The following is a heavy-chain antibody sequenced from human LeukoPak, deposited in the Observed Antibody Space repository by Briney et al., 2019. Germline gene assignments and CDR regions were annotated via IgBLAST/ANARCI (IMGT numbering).Heavy chain of an antibody. V-gene: IGHV1-46*01. Sequence: ASVKVSCKASGYTFTNYYIHWVRQAPGQGLEWMGIINLSGGGTTYAQKFQSRVTMTRDTSTSTAYMELSSLRSEDTAVYYCARDSDAFDIWGQGTMVTVSS. CDR1: GYTFTNYY. CDR2: INLSGGGT. J-gene: IGHJ3*02. CDR3: ARDSDAFDI.